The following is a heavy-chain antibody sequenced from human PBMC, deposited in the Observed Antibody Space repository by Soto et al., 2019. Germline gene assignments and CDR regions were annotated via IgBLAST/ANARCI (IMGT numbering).Heavy chain of an antibody. CDR2: LYHSGAT. Sequence: QVQLRESGPGLVKPSETLSLTCAVSGGYISDNTWWTWVRQPPGKGLEWIGELYHSGATNYNPSLRSRVAMSVDRSKNQFSLMLNSVTAADTAVYYCSRGGTGFLEYWGQGTPVTVSS. CDR1: GGYISDNTW. J-gene: IGHJ4*02. CDR3: SRGGTGFLEY. V-gene: IGHV4-4*02. D-gene: IGHD1-1*01.